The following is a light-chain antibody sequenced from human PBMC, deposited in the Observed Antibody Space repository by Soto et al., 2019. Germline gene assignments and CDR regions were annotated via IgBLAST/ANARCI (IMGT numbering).Light chain of an antibody. J-gene: IGKJ3*01. CDR1: QSISSNY. CDR3: QQYGSSPLT. V-gene: IGKV3-20*01. Sequence: EIVLTQSPGTLSLSPGERATLSCWASQSISSNYLAWYQQKPGQAPRLLISGSSIRATGIPKRFNGSASGTNFTLTISSLEPEDFAVFYCQQYGSSPLTFGPGTKVDFK. CDR2: GSS.